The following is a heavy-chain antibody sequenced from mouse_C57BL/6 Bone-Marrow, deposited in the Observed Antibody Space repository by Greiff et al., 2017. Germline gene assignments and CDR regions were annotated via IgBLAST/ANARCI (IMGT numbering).Heavy chain of an antibody. Sequence: QVQLQQSGAELVKPGASVKMSCKASGYTFTTYPIEWMKQNHGKSLEWIGNFHPYNDDTKYNEKFKGKATLTVEKSSNTVYLELSRLTSDDSAVYYCERSRTFFYSFDYWGQGTTLTVSS. V-gene: IGHV1-47*01. CDR1: GYTFTTYP. CDR2: FHPYNDDT. CDR3: ERSRTFFYSFDY. D-gene: IGHD1-1*01. J-gene: IGHJ2*01.